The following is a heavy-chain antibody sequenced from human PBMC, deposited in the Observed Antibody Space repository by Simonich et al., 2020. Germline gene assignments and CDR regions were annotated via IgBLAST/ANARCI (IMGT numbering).Heavy chain of an antibody. J-gene: IGHJ4*02. CDR3: ARGRGGMARGYVDY. V-gene: IGHV1-8*03. CDR1: GYTFPSYD. Sequence: QVQLVQSGAEVKKPGASVKVSCKASGYTFPSYDINWVRQATGQGLEWMGWMNHNSGNTGYAKKFQGRVTITRNTSISTAYMELSSRRSEDTAVYYCARGRGGMARGYVDYWGQGTLVTVSS. CDR2: MNHNSGNT. D-gene: IGHD2-15*01.